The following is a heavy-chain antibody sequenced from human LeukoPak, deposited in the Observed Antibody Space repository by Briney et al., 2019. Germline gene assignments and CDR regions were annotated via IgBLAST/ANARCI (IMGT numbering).Heavy chain of an antibody. CDR2: IGSSSNYI. CDR3: AREGYYYGSGSCRDGFDI. J-gene: IGHJ3*02. D-gene: IGHD3-10*01. Sequence: GGSLRLSCAASGFTFRSYSMNWVRQAPGKGLEWVSSIGSSSNYIYYADSVKGRFTISRDNAKNSLYLQMSSLRAEDTAVYYCAREGYYYGSGSCRDGFDIWDQGTMVTVSS. V-gene: IGHV3-21*01. CDR1: GFTFRSYS.